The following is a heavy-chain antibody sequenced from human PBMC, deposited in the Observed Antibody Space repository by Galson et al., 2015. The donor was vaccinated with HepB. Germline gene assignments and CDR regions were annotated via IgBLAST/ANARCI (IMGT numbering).Heavy chain of an antibody. CDR2: TSYDGTYK. J-gene: IGHJ6*02. CDR1: GFTFRTYS. Sequence: SLRLSCAASGFTFRTYSMHWVRQAPGKGLEWVAVTSYDGTYKYYADSVKGRFTISRDNSKNTLYPQMNSLRAEDTAVYFCAREVMEGSSWPRSLYYYGVDVWGQGTTVTVSS. CDR3: AREVMEGSSWPRSLYYYGVDV. V-gene: IGHV3-30*04. D-gene: IGHD6-13*01.